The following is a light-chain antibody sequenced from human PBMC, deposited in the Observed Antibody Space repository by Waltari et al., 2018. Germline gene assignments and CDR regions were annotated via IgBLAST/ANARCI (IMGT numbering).Light chain of an antibody. J-gene: IGLJ1*01. Sequence: QSVLTQPPSASGTPGQRLTIPCSGTTSTIGSNTVTWYQHLPGTAPKLPISSTNHRPSGVPDRFSGSKSGTSASLAISGLQSEDEADYYCAAWDDSLNGLYVFGPGTKVTVL. CDR2: STN. V-gene: IGLV1-44*01. CDR1: TSTIGSNT. CDR3: AAWDDSLNGLYV.